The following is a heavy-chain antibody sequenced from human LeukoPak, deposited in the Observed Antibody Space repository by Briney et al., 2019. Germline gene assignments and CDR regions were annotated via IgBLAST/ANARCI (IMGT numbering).Heavy chain of an antibody. J-gene: IGHJ4*02. D-gene: IGHD1-7*01. Sequence: GGSLRLSCAASSFTPSSHGMAWVRQAPGQGLEWISTIDSSATSTYYADSVKGRFTISRDNSMNTFFLQMNRLRAEDTALYYCARILLSGTGRGYSDYWGQGVLVTVSS. CDR2: IDSSATST. CDR3: ARILLSGTGRGYSDY. V-gene: IGHV3-23*05. CDR1: SFTPSSHG.